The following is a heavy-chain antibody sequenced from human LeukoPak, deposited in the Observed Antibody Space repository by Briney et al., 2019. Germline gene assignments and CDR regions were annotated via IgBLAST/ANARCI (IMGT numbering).Heavy chain of an antibody. D-gene: IGHD3-16*02. CDR1: GFTFSDHY. CDR3: AKDLQSYVWGGYRYDMFDY. V-gene: IGHV3-11*05. Sequence: GGSLRLSCAASGFTFSDHYMSWVRQAPGKGLEWVSYINRSSANTDYADSVKGRFTISRDNAKNSLYLQMNGLRAEDTAVYYCAKDLQSYVWGGYRYDMFDYWGQGTLVTVSS. J-gene: IGHJ4*02. CDR2: INRSSANT.